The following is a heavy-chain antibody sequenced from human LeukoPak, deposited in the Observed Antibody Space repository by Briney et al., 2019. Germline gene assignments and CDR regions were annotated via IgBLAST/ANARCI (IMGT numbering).Heavy chain of an antibody. J-gene: IGHJ4*02. CDR1: GYTFTTYA. CDR3: ARDLGVVVIPTGEYYFDY. Sequence: GASVKVSCKASGYTFTTYAMHWVRQAPGQRLEWMGWINAGNGNTKYSQKFQGRVTFTRDTSASTAYVEQSSLRSEDTAVYYCARDLGVVVIPTGEYYFDYWGQGTLVSVSS. D-gene: IGHD3-22*01. V-gene: IGHV1-3*01. CDR2: INAGNGNT.